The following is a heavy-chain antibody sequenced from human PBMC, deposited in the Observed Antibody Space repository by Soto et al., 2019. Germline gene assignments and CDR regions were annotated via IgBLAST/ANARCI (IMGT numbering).Heavy chain of an antibody. CDR3: ARVVGAGYSSSWYGYFDY. J-gene: IGHJ4*02. V-gene: IGHV4-59*01. D-gene: IGHD6-13*01. Sequence: SETLSLTCTVSGGSISSYYWSWIRQPPGKGLEWIGYIYYSGSTNYNPSLKSRVTISVDTSKNQFSLKLSSVTAADTAVYYCARVVGAGYSSSWYGYFDYWGQGTLVTVSS. CDR1: GGSISSYY. CDR2: IYYSGST.